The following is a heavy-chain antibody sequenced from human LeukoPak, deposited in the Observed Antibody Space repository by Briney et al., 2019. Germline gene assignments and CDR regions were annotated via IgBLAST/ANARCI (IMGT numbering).Heavy chain of an antibody. Sequence: GGSLRLSCAASGFAVSSNYMSWVRQAPGKGLEWVAVIYSGGSTNYADSVKGRFTISRDNAKNSLYLQMNSLRAEDTALYFCARDATTEIGTVYMDVWGKGTTVTISS. J-gene: IGHJ6*03. V-gene: IGHV3-66*01. CDR2: IYSGGST. CDR1: GFAVSSNY. D-gene: IGHD1-1*01. CDR3: ARDATTEIGTVYMDV.